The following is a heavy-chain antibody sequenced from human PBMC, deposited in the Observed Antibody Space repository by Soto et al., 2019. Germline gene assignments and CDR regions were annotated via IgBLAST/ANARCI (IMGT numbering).Heavy chain of an antibody. CDR1: GFTFSSFW. J-gene: IGHJ4*02. D-gene: IGHD3-16*01. V-gene: IGHV3-74*01. CDR3: AKGGVDTFGLSY. CDR2: INTDGSST. Sequence: EVQLVESGGGVVQPGGSLRLSCAVSGFTFSSFWMHWVRQAPGEGLVWVSRINTDGSSTSYADSVKGRFTISRDNAKNTLYLQMNRLRVEDTAMYYCAKGGVDTFGLSYWGQGTLVTVSS.